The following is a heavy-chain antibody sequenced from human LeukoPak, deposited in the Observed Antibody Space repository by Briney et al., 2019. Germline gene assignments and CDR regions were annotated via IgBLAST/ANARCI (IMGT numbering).Heavy chain of an antibody. CDR3: ARHIQLWPDFDY. J-gene: IGHJ4*02. CDR1: GYSFTSYR. D-gene: IGHD5-18*01. CDR2: IDPSDSYT. Sequence: GESLKISCKGSGYSFTSYRISWVRQMPGKGLEWVGRIDPSDSYTNYSPSFQGHVTISADKSISTAYLQWSSLKASDTAMYYCARHIQLWPDFDYWGQGTLVTVSS. V-gene: IGHV5-10-1*01.